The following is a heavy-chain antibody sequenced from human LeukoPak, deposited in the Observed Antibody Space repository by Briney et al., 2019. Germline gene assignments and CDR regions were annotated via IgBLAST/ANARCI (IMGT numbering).Heavy chain of an antibody. CDR3: ARDRYYGSGSYYPTDY. Sequence: ASVKVSCKASGYTFTSYYMHWVRQAPGQGLEWMGWINPNSGDTNYAQKFQGRVTMTRDTSISTAYMELSRLRSDDTAVYYCARDRYYGSGSYYPTDYWGQGTLVTVSS. J-gene: IGHJ4*02. D-gene: IGHD3-10*01. V-gene: IGHV1-2*02. CDR2: INPNSGDT. CDR1: GYTFTSYY.